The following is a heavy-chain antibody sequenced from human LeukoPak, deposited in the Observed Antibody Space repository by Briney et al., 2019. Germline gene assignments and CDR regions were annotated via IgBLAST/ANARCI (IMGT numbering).Heavy chain of an antibody. CDR3: AKEPHILTGYYTDYFDY. CDR1: GFTFSSYE. D-gene: IGHD3-9*01. V-gene: IGHV3-23*01. CDR2: ISGSGHTT. J-gene: IGHJ4*02. Sequence: GGSLRLSCAASGFTFSSYEMNWVRQAPGKGLEWVSVISGSGHTTYYADSVKGRFTVSRDNSKNTLYLQMNSLRAEDTAVYFCAKEPHILTGYYTDYFDYWGQGTLVTVSS.